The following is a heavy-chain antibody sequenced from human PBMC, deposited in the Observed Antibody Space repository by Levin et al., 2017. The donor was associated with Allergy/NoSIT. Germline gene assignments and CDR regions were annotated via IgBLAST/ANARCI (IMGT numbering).Heavy chain of an antibody. CDR2: IYWDDDK. J-gene: IGHJ4*02. V-gene: IGHV2-5*02. CDR3: AHKGGGVTGYYATFFFDY. CDR1: GFSVSADGVG. D-gene: IGHD3-9*01. Sequence: SGPTLVKPTQTLTLTCTVSGFSVSADGVGVGWIRQPPGKALEWLALIYWDDDKRYSPSLKSRLPITTDTSKNQVVLPMTNMDPVETATYYCAHKGGGVTGYYATFFFDYWGQGTLVTVSS.